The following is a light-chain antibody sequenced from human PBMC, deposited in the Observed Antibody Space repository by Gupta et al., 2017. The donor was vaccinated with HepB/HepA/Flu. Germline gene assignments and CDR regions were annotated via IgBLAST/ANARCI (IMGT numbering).Light chain of an antibody. J-gene: IGLJ3*02. V-gene: IGLV2-14*03. CDR2: DVA. CDR3: SSYSSNSTWV. Sequence: QSAMTQPAPVPGSPGQSITISCTGTSNDIGYYNSVSWYQQPPGHARKVMIFDVAKRPSGASNRFSGSKSGTTASLTISARQAEDEADYFCSSYSSNSTWVFGGGTKLTVL. CDR1: SNDIGYYNS.